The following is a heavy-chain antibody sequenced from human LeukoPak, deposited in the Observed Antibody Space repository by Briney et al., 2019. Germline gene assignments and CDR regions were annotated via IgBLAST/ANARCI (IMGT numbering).Heavy chain of an antibody. J-gene: IGHJ2*01. CDR3: ARGYCSGGGCYSGWYFDL. CDR2: IYYSGIT. D-gene: IGHD2-15*01. CDR1: GGSISSSSYY. Sequence: SETLSLTCTVSGGSISSSSYYWAWIRQPPGKGLEWIGSIYYSGITYYNPSLKSRVTISIDTSKVQFSLRLSSVTAADTAVYHCARGYCSGGGCYSGWYFDLWGRGTQVTVSS. V-gene: IGHV4-39*07.